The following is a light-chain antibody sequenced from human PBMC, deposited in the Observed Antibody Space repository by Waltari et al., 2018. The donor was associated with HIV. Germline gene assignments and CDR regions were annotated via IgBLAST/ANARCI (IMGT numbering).Light chain of an antibody. CDR1: SSDVGSYNY. Sequence: QSALTQPASVSGFPGQSITISCTGSSSDVGSYNYVSWYQKHPGKDPKLLIYDVRKRPSGVSNLFSGSKSGNTASLTISGLQAEDEADYYCCSYAGSNTYLFGTGTEVTVL. J-gene: IGLJ1*01. V-gene: IGLV2-23*02. CDR3: CSYAGSNTYL. CDR2: DVR.